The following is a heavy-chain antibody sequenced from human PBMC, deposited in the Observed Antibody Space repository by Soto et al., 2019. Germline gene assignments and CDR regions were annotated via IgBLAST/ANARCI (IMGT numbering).Heavy chain of an antibody. CDR1: GFTFSNYG. V-gene: IGHV3-30*18. D-gene: IGHD2-21*01. Sequence: QVQLVESGGGVVPPGRSLRLSCAASGFTFSNYGIHWVRQAPGNGLEWVAVISRDGSVRYYADSVKGRFNISRDNSKNTLYLQVNKLRPEDTAVYYCAKEYCGGHCSADYFDSWGQGTLVTVSS. CDR3: AKEYCGGHCSADYFDS. CDR2: ISRDGSVR. J-gene: IGHJ4*02.